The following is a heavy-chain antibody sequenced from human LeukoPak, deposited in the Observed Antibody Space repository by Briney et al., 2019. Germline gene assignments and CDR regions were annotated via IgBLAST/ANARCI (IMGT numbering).Heavy chain of an antibody. D-gene: IGHD6-19*01. CDR2: MRYDGSNK. J-gene: IGHJ4*02. CDR1: GFTFSSYG. CDR3: AKDQGVAGTWSFDY. V-gene: IGHV3-30*02. Sequence: GGSLRLSCAASGFTFSSYGMHWVRQAPGKGLEWVAFMRYDGSNKYYADSVKGRFTISRDNSKNTLYLQMNSLRAEDTAVYYCAKDQGVAGTWSFDYWGQGTLVTVSS.